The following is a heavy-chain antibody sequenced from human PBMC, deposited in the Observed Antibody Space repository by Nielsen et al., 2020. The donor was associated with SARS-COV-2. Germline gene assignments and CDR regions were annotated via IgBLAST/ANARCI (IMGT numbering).Heavy chain of an antibody. J-gene: IGHJ5*02. V-gene: IGHV4-59*01. CDR3: ARTVGYELVTIPFNWFDP. CDR2: IYYSGST. CDR1: GGSISSYY. D-gene: IGHD6-6*01. Sequence: SETLSLTCTVSGGSISSYYWSWIRQPPGKGLEWIGYIYYSGSTNYNPSLKSRVTISVDTSKNQFSLKLSSVTAADTAVYYCARTVGYELVTIPFNWFDPWGQGTLVTVSS.